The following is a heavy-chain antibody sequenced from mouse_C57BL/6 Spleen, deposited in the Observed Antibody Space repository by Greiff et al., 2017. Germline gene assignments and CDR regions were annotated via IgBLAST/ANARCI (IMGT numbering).Heavy chain of an antibody. J-gene: IGHJ3*01. CDR3: ARSRLEYYGSSYWFAY. CDR1: GYTFTSYT. Sequence: QVQLQQSGAELARPGASVKMSCKASGYTFTSYTMHWVKQRPGQGLEWIGYINPSSGYTKYNQKFKDKATLTADKSSSTAYMQLSSLTSEDSAVYYCARSRLEYYGSSYWFAYWGQGTLVTVSA. CDR2: INPSSGYT. V-gene: IGHV1-4*01. D-gene: IGHD1-1*01.